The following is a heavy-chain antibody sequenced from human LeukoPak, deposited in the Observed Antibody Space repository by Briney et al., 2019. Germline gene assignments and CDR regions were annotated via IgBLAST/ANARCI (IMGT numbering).Heavy chain of an antibody. D-gene: IGHD3/OR15-3a*01. CDR2: IHHSGFT. CDR3: SRGGLGGSAFDI. CDR1: GASFSDAY. V-gene: IGHV4-34*01. J-gene: IGHJ3*02. Sequence: KPSETLSLTFVVSGASFSDAYWSWIRQPPGRGLEWIGEIHHSGFTNYNPSLKIRVTVSVDTSKNEFSMKLTSVTAADTAVYYCSRGGLGGSAFDIWGQGTMVTVSS.